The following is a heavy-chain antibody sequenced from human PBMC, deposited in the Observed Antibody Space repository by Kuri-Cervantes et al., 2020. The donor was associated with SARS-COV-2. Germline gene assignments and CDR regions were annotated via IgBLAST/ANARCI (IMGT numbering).Heavy chain of an antibody. CDR1: GFTVSSNY. CDR2: IYSGGST. D-gene: IGHD4-23*01. CDR3: AREVRTVGYYYYMDV. J-gene: IGHJ6*03. V-gene: IGHV3-53*01. Sequence: GGSLRLSCAASGFTVSSNYMSWVRQAPGKGLEWVSVIYSGGSTYYADSVKGRFTIPRDNSKNTLYLQMNSLRAEDTAVYYCAREVRTVGYYYYMDVWGKGTTVTVSS.